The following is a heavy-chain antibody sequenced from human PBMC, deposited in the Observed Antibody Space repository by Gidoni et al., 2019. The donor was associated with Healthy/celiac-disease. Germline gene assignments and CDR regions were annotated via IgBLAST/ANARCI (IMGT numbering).Heavy chain of an antibody. CDR2: IIPIFGTA. V-gene: IGHV1-69*01. CDR1: GGTFSSYA. J-gene: IGHJ5*02. Sequence: QVQLVQSGAEVKKPGSSVKVSCKASGGTFSSYAISWVRQAPGQGLEWMGGIIPIFGTANYAQKFQGRVTITADESTSTAYMELSSLRSEDTAVYYCARAVSSGWYGDGRNWFDPWGQGTLVTVSS. CDR3: ARAVSSGWYGDGRNWFDP. D-gene: IGHD6-19*01.